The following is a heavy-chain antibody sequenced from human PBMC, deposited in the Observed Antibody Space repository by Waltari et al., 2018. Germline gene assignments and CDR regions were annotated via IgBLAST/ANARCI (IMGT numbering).Heavy chain of an antibody. V-gene: IGHV3-15*01. CDR3: TTDVAFGILLIPY. D-gene: IGHD3-16*01. CDR1: GFIFSSAW. J-gene: IGHJ4*02. CDR2: VKSKTDGGTT. Sequence: EVQLVESGGGLVKPGGSLRLSCAASGFIFSSAWINWVRQAPGKGLGWVGRVKSKTDGGTTDYAAPVKGRFTISRDDSKNTRYLQMNSLKTEDTAVYYCTTDVAFGILLIPYWGQGTRVTVSS.